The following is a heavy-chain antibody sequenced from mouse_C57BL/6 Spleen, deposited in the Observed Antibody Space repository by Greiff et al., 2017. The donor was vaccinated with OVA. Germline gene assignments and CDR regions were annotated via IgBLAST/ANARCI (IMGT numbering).Heavy chain of an antibody. CDR3: ARRGYGSSYGSAMDY. J-gene: IGHJ4*01. Sequence: VQRVESGPGLVQPSQSLSITCTVSGFSLTSYGVHWVRQSPGKGLEWLGVIWSGGSTDYNAAFISRLSISKDNSKSQVFFKMNSLQADDTAIYYCARRGYGSSYGSAMDYWGQGTSVTVSS. V-gene: IGHV2-2*01. D-gene: IGHD1-1*01. CDR1: GFSLTSYG. CDR2: IWSGGST.